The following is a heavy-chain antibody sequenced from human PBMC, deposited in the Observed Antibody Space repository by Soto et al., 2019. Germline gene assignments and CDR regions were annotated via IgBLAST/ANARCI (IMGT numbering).Heavy chain of an antibody. V-gene: IGHV1-69*13. CDR1: GGTFSSYA. CDR2: IIPIFGTA. J-gene: IGHJ4*02. D-gene: IGHD2-15*01. Sequence: SVKVSCKASGGTFSSYAISWVRQAPGQGLEWMGGIIPIFGTANYAQKVQGRVTITADDSTSTAYMELSSLRSEDTAVYYCARVPDCSGGSCHAYFDYWGQGTLVTVSS. CDR3: ARVPDCSGGSCHAYFDY.